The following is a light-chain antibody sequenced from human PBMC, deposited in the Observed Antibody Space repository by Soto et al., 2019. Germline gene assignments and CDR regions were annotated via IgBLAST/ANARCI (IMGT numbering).Light chain of an antibody. J-gene: IGKJ5*01. Sequence: GFTKSAAGLSGTGGQRRAIAWGASQSVSSSYVAWYQHKPGLAPRLLIHDTSSRAIGIPDRLSGSKSGTNFTLTIRRMEPEDVGMYYCQQYGSSPITFGQGTRLEIK. CDR3: QQYGSSPIT. V-gene: IGKV3D-20*01. CDR2: DTS. CDR1: QSVSSSY.